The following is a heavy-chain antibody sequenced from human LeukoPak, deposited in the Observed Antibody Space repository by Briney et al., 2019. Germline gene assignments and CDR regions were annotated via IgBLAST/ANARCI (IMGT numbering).Heavy chain of an antibody. CDR1: GFTFSSYS. D-gene: IGHD5-24*01. CDR2: ISSSSSYI. Sequence: PGGSLRLSCAASGFTFSSYSMNWVRQAPGKGLEWVSSISSSSSYIYYADSVKGRFTISRDNAKNSLYLQMNSLRAEDTAVYYCARVHGYRSDYYYYYMDVWGKGTTVTVSS. CDR3: ARVHGYRSDYYYYYMDV. J-gene: IGHJ6*03. V-gene: IGHV3-21*01.